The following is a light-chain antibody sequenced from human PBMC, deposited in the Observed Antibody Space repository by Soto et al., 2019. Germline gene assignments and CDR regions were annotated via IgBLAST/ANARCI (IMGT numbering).Light chain of an antibody. CDR1: QTVSRYY. J-gene: IGKJ4*01. V-gene: IGKV3D-7*01. CDR3: QQALT. Sequence: VLTQSPATLSLSPGGRAILSCRASQTVSRYYLSWYQKKPGQPPRLLIYGASTRATGVPDRFSGSGSAADFTLTISSLQPEDFAVYYCQQALTFGGGTTVE. CDR2: GAS.